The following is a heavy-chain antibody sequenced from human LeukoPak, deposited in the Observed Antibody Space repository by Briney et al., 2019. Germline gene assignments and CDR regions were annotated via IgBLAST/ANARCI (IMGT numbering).Heavy chain of an antibody. Sequence: PGGSLRLSCVASGFSLKNYWMIWVRQAPGKGLEWVANIKGDGSLKYYLDSVKGRFTISRENAKNSLWLQMNSLRPEDTAVYYCTRDQNYFDSSSYYDAFDVWGQGTMVTVSS. CDR2: IKGDGSLK. CDR3: TRDQNYFDSSSYYDAFDV. D-gene: IGHD3-22*01. CDR1: GFSLKNYW. V-gene: IGHV3-7*01. J-gene: IGHJ3*01.